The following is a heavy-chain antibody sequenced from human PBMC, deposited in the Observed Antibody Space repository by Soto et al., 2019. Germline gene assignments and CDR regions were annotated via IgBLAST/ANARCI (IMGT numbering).Heavy chain of an antibody. D-gene: IGHD5-12*01. Sequence: GGSLRLSCAASGFTFSSYWMHWVRQAPGKGLVWVSRINSDGSSTSYADSVKGRFTISRDNAKNTLYLQMNSLRAEDTAVYYCAREAPTTPYYYYGMDVWGQGTTVTVSS. CDR1: GFTFSSYW. J-gene: IGHJ6*02. CDR3: AREAPTTPYYYYGMDV. V-gene: IGHV3-74*01. CDR2: INSDGSST.